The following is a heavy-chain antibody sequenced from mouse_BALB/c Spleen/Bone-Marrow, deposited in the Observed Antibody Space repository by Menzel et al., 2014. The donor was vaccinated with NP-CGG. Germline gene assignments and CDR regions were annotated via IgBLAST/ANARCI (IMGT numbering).Heavy chain of an antibody. CDR2: IWAGGST. J-gene: IGHJ2*01. D-gene: IGHD1-1*01. V-gene: IGHV2-9*02. CDR3: ARGLGRWFDY. Sequence: VKLVESGPGLVAPSQTLSITCTVSGFSLTSYGVHWVRQPPGKGLGWLGVIWAGGSTNYNSALMSRLSISKDNSKSKVFLKMNSLQTDDTAMYYCARGLGRWFDYWGQGTIFTVSS. CDR1: GFSLTSYG.